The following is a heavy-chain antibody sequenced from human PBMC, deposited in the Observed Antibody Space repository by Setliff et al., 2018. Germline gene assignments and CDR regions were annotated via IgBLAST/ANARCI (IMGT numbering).Heavy chain of an antibody. J-gene: IGHJ4*02. CDR2: IYYSGST. D-gene: IGHD3-9*01. CDR3: ARTLYDYDILTGPGYYFYY. V-gene: IGHV4-39*07. Sequence: SETLSLTCTVSGGSISSSSYYWGWIRQPPGKGLEWIGSIYYSGSTYSNPSLKSRVTISVDTSKNQFSLKLSSVTAADTAVYYCARTLYDYDILTGPGYYFYYWGQGTLVTVSS. CDR1: GGSISSSSYY.